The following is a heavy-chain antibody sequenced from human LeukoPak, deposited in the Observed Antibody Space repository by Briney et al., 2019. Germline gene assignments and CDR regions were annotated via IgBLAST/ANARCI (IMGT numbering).Heavy chain of an antibody. V-gene: IGHV4-34*01. CDR3: ARDWAATNFDY. D-gene: IGHD2-15*01. Sequence: SETLSLTCAVYGGSFSGYYWSWIRQPPGKGLEWIGEINHSGSTNYNPSLKSRVTISVDTSKNQFSLKLSSVTAADTAVYYCARDWAATNFDYWGQGTLVTVSS. CDR1: GGSFSGYY. CDR2: INHSGST. J-gene: IGHJ4*02.